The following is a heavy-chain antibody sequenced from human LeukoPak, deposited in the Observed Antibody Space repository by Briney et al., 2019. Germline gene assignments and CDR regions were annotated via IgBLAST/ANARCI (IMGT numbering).Heavy chain of an antibody. V-gene: IGHV4-34*01. CDR3: ATVVVVTAANWFDP. CDR1: GGSFSGYY. J-gene: IGHJ5*02. D-gene: IGHD2-21*02. Sequence: SETLSLTCAVYGGSFSGYYWSWIRQPPGKGLEWIGEINHSGSTNYNPSLKSRVTISVDTSKNQFPLKLSSVTAADTAVYYCATVVVVTAANWFDPWGQGTLVTVSS. CDR2: INHSGST.